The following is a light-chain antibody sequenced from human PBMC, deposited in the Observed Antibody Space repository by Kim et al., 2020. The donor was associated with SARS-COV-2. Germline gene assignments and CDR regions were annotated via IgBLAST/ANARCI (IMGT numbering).Light chain of an antibody. Sequence: GPSLTISCTGTSTDIGGYDYVSWYRQDPGKVPTLIIFEINKRPSGVSDRYSGSKSDNTASLTIFGLQAEDEADYYCSSYTSSSTLVFGGGTKVTVL. CDR1: STDIGGYDY. CDR2: EIN. J-gene: IGLJ3*02. CDR3: SSYTSSSTLV. V-gene: IGLV2-14*01.